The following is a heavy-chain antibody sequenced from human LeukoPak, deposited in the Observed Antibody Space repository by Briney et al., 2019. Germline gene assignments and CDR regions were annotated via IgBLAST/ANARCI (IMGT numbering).Heavy chain of an antibody. D-gene: IGHD6-13*01. V-gene: IGHV3-21*01. J-gene: IGHJ4*02. CDR1: GFTFSSYS. CDR3: ARDQGGAAADH. CDR2: ISSSSSYI. Sequence: GGSLRLSCAASGFTFSSYSMNWVRQAPGKGLEWVSSISSSSSYIYYADSVRGRFTISRDNAKNSLYLQMNSLRAEDTAVYYCARDQGGAAADHWGQGTLATVSS.